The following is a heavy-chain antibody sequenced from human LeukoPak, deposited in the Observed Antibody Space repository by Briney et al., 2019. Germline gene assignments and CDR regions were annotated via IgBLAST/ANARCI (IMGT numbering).Heavy chain of an antibody. CDR1: GGTFSSCA. CDR3: ARGGYSSSWYPEYFQH. D-gene: IGHD6-13*01. Sequence: ASVKVSCKASGGTFSSCAISWVRQAPGQGLEWMGGIIPIFGTANYAQKFQGRVTITADESTSTAYMELSSLRSEDTAVYYCARGGYSSSWYPEYFQHWGQGTLVTVSS. CDR2: IIPIFGTA. J-gene: IGHJ1*01. V-gene: IGHV1-69*13.